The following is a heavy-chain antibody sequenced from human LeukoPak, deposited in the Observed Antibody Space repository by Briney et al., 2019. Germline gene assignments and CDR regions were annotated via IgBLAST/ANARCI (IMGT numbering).Heavy chain of an antibody. CDR1: GFTFSSYS. Sequence: GGSLRLSCAASGFTFSSYSMNWVRQAPGKGLEWVSGISGGDYTEHADSVKGRFTISRDNSKNTLYLQMNTLRVEDTALYYCAKSRNFYYYFMEVSGRGTKVTISS. CDR3: AKSRNFYYYFMEV. CDR2: ISGGDYT. V-gene: IGHV3-23*01. J-gene: IGHJ6*03.